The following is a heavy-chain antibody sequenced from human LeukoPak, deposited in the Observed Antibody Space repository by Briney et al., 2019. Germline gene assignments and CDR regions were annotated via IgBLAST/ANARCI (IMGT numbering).Heavy chain of an antibody. Sequence: PSETLSLACTVSSSSISSYYWSCIPQPPGKELQCIGYVCYSASTNYNPSLKSRVAISMSTAHDQSGLRLSSVTPAHPALYFCARCFSGWKPYGYWGKGTLVTVS. J-gene: IGHJ4*02. V-gene: IGHV4-59*08. CDR3: ARCFSGWKPYGY. D-gene: IGHD6-19*01. CDR2: VCYSAST. CDR1: SSSISSYY.